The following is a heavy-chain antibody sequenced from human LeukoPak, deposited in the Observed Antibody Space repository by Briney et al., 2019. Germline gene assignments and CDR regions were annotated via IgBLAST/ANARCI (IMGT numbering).Heavy chain of an antibody. J-gene: IGHJ3*02. Sequence: GESLKISCKGSGYSFTHYWIGWVRQMPGKGLEWMGIIYPGDSDTRYSPSFQGQVTISADKSISTAFLQWSSLKASDSAMYFCARQEVRLDALDIWGQGTMVTVSS. V-gene: IGHV5-51*01. CDR3: ARQEVRLDALDI. CDR2: IYPGDSDT. D-gene: IGHD3-10*01. CDR1: GYSFTHYW.